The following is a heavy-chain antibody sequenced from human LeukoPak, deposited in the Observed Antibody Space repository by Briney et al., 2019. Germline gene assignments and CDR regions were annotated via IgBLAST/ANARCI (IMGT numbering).Heavy chain of an antibody. D-gene: IGHD6-19*01. CDR2: ISSGGSTI. V-gene: IGHV3-48*03. Sequence: PGGSLRLSCVASGFTFSSYEMNWVRQPPGKGLEWVSYISSGGSTIYYADSMKGRFTISRDNARNSLYLQMNSLRAEDTAAYYCAKAVAAYYYYGTDVWGQGTTVTVSS. J-gene: IGHJ6*02. CDR3: AKAVAAYYYYGTDV. CDR1: GFTFSSYE.